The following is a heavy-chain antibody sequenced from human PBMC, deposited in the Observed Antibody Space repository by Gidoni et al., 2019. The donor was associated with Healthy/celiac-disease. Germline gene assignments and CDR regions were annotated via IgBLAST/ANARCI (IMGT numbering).Heavy chain of an antibody. CDR3: ARGQYSSGWTRF. D-gene: IGHD6-19*01. CDR1: GYTFTSYD. V-gene: IGHV1-8*01. CDR2: MNPNRGNT. J-gene: IGHJ4*02. Sequence: QVQLVQSGAEVKQPGASVTVSCKASGYTFTSYDINWVRQATGQGLEWMGWMNPNRGNTGYAQKFQGRVTMTRNTSISTAYMELSSLRSEDTAVYYCARGQYSSGWTRFWGQGTLVTVSS.